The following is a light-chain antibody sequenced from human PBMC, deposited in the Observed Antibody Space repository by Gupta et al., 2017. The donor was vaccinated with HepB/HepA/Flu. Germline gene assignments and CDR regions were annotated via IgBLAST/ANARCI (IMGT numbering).Light chain of an antibody. CDR1: NSNNGANYD. Sequence: VLTPPPSVPAAPRPSVTISCTGSNSNNGANYDVHWYQQLPGTAPRLLISNNFDRPSAVPDRFSAAKSGTTASLAITGLQAEDEGDYYCQSFDNSLGGARVFGGGTKVTVL. V-gene: IGLV1-40*01. CDR3: QSFDNSLGGARV. CDR2: NNF. J-gene: IGLJ3*02.